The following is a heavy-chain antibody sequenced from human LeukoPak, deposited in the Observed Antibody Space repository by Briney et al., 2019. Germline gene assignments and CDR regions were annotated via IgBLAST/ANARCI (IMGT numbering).Heavy chain of an antibody. Sequence: SETLSLTCTVSGGSISSSSYYWGWIRQPPGKGLEWIGSIYYSGSTYYSPSLKSRVTISVDTSKNQFSLKLSSVTAADTAVYYCARHLQVVVPAAPYYYYYGMDVWGQGTTVTVSS. J-gene: IGHJ6*02. CDR1: GGSISSSSYY. V-gene: IGHV4-39*01. D-gene: IGHD2-2*01. CDR3: ARHLQVVVPAAPYYYYYGMDV. CDR2: IYYSGST.